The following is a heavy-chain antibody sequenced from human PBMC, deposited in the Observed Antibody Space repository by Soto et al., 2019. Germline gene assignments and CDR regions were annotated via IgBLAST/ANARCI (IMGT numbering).Heavy chain of an antibody. V-gene: IGHV3-73*01. CDR2: IRSKANSYAT. J-gene: IGHJ4*02. CDR1: GFTFSGSA. CDR3: TRHGYYDSSGHQDY. D-gene: IGHD3-22*01. Sequence: GGSLRLSCAASGFTFSGSAMHWVRQASGKGLEWVGRIRSKANSYATAYAASVKGRFTISRDDSKNTAYLQMNSLKTEDTAVYYCTRHGYYDSSGHQDYWGQGTLVTVPQ.